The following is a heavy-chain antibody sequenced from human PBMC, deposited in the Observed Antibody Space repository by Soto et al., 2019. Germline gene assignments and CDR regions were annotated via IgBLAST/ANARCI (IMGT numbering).Heavy chain of an antibody. V-gene: IGHV4-59*01. CDR3: ARLERTVTSYYYYYGVDV. CDR1: GGSISPYY. J-gene: IGHJ6*02. D-gene: IGHD4-17*01. CDR2: ISYSGFA. Sequence: SETLSLTCTVSGGSISPYYWSWTRQPPGKGLEWIGHISYSGFANYNPSPNGRLTISVDTSKNQLSLKLSSVTAADTAVYYCARLERTVTSYYYYYGVDVWGQGTTVTVSS.